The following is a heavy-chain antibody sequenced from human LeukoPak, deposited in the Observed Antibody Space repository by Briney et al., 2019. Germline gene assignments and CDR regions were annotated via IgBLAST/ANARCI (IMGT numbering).Heavy chain of an antibody. V-gene: IGHV3-30*02. CDR2: IRYDGSNK. CDR3: AHARASGYSYGFDY. CDR1: GFTFSSYG. Sequence: GGSLRLSCAASGFTFSSYGMHWVRQAPGKGLEWVAFIRYDGSNKYYADSVKGRFTISRDNSKNTLYLQMNSLRAEDTAVYYCAHARASGYSYGFDYWGQGTLVAVSS. J-gene: IGHJ4*02. D-gene: IGHD5-18*01.